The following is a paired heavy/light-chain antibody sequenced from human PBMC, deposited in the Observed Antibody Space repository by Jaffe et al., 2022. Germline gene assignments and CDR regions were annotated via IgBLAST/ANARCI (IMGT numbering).Light chain of an antibody. CDR3: QQYDHVPVT. CDR2: DAS. CDR1: HDVSDF. J-gene: IGKJ4*01. Sequence: DIQLTQSPSSLSASIGDRVTISCQASHDVSDFLNWFQQKPGKAPKLLIFDASNLDTGVTSRFSGSRSGTNFTFSISNLQPEDVATYYCQQYDHVPVTFGGGTKVDI. V-gene: IGKV1-33*01.
Heavy chain of an antibody. D-gene: IGHD4-4*01. CDR2: INIHNGDR. CDR1: GYTFTSYA. CDR3: ARGGETTVNNY. J-gene: IGHJ4*02. Sequence: QVQMVQSGGEVKKPGASVKVSCKTSGYTFTSYAISWVRQAPGQGLEWMAWINIHNGDRQYAQKFQGRVTLTADTSTATAYMELKSLGNDDTAMYYCARGGETTVNNYWGQGTLVVVSS. V-gene: IGHV1-18*01.